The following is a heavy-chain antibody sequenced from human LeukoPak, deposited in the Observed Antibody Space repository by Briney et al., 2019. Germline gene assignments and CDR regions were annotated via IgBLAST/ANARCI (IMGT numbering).Heavy chain of an antibody. D-gene: IGHD4-11*01. CDR3: ARDKAVTTELTQYFHH. Sequence: ASVKVSCKPYGYTFNTYGITWVRQAPGQGLEWMGWISPYNGNTNYAQKFQFRVTMTTDTSTSTAYMELRSLTSDDTAVYYCARDKAVTTELTQYFHHWGQGTLVTVSS. J-gene: IGHJ1*01. CDR1: GYTFNTYG. V-gene: IGHV1-18*01. CDR2: ISPYNGNT.